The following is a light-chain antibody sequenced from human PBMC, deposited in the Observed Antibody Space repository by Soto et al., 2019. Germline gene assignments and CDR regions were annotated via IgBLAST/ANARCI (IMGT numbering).Light chain of an antibody. J-gene: IGKJ4*01. V-gene: IGKV1-9*01. Sequence: IQLTQSPSSLSASVGDRVTITCRASQGISSFLAWYQQKPGKAPKLLIYAASTLQIGVPSRFSGSGSGTDFTLTISILQPEDFATYYCQQLESYPSTFGGGTKVEIK. CDR2: AAS. CDR1: QGISSF. CDR3: QQLESYPST.